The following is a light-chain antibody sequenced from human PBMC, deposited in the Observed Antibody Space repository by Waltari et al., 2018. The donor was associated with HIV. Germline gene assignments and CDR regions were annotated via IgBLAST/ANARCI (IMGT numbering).Light chain of an antibody. CDR1: QTISRW. J-gene: IGKJ1*01. CDR2: KAS. V-gene: IGKV1-5*03. Sequence: DIQMTQSPSALSASVGDRVTITCRANQTISRWLAWYQQKPGKAPKLLIYKASSLQSGVPSRFSGSGSGTEFTLTISSLQPEDFATYYCQQYTTTWSFGQGTKVELK. CDR3: QQYTTTWS.